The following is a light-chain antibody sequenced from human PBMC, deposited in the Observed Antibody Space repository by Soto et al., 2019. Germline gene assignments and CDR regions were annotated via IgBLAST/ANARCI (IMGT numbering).Light chain of an antibody. V-gene: IGKV1-39*01. Sequence: IQMTQSPSSLSASVGDRVSITCRASQHINSFLNWYQQKPGEAPKLLIYAASRLQDGVPSRFSGSGSGTDFTLTISSLQPEDFATYYCQQSYSLPPITFGQGTRLEIK. J-gene: IGKJ5*01. CDR3: QQSYSLPPIT. CDR2: AAS. CDR1: QHINSF.